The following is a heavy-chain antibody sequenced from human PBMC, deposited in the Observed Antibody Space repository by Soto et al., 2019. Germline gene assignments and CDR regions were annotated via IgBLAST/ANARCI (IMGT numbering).Heavy chain of an antibody. CDR2: IIPIFGTA. D-gene: IGHD1-7*01. J-gene: IGHJ5*02. CDR3: ERGRWLELRETWFDP. Sequence: ASVKVSCKASGGTFSSYAISWVRQAPGQGLEWMGGIIPIFGTANYAQKFQGRVTITADKSTSTAYMELSSLRSEDTAVYYCERGRWLELRETWFDPWGQGPLVTVSS. V-gene: IGHV1-69*06. CDR1: GGTFSSYA.